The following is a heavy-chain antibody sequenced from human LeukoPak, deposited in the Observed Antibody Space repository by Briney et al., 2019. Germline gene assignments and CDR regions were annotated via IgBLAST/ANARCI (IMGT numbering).Heavy chain of an antibody. CDR2: INPNSGGT. CDR3: AREGGDGYNFAFDI. J-gene: IGHJ3*02. CDR1: GYTFTGYY. Sequence: GASVKVSCKASGYTFTGYYMHWVRQAPGQGLGWMGWINPNSGGTNYAQKFQGRVTMTRDTSISTAYMELSRLRSDDTAVYYCAREGGDGYNFAFDIWGQGTMVTVSS. V-gene: IGHV1-2*02. D-gene: IGHD5-24*01.